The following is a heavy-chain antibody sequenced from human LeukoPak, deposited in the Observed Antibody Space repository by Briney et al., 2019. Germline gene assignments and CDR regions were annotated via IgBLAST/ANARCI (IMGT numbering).Heavy chain of an antibody. CDR1: GGSINSYY. J-gene: IGHJ4*02. CDR3: ARERSAAAGLDY. V-gene: IGHV4-59*01. Sequence: SETLSLTCTVSGGSINSYYWSWIWQPPGKGLEWIGYIYYSGSTNYNPSLKSRVTISVDTSKNQFSLKLSSVTAADTAVYYCARERSAAAGLDYWGQGTLVTVSS. CDR2: IYYSGST. D-gene: IGHD6-13*01.